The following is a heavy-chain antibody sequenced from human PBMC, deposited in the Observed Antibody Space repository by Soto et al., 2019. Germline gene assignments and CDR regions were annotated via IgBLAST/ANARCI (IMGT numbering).Heavy chain of an antibody. V-gene: IGHV1-18*04. Sequence: VASVKVSCKASGYTFTSYGISWVRQAPGQGLEWMGWISAYNGNTNYAQKLQGRVTMTTDTPTSTAYMELRSLRSDDTAVYYCARAAGTGIWYYGMDVWGQGTTVTVSS. J-gene: IGHJ6*02. CDR3: ARAAGTGIWYYGMDV. CDR2: ISAYNGNT. D-gene: IGHD6-13*01. CDR1: GYTFTSYG.